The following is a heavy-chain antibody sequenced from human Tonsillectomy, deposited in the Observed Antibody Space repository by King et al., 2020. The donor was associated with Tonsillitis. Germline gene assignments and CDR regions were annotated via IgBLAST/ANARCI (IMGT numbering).Heavy chain of an antibody. J-gene: IGHJ4*02. V-gene: IGHV3-7*03. CDR2: MKQDGGQI. D-gene: IGHD1-14*01. CDR3: AGETGGLTGTHCFGD. CDR1: GFTFSSYW. Sequence: VQLVESGGGLVQPGGSLRLSCAASGFTFSSYWMSWVRQAPGKGLEWVANMKQDGGQIYYVDSVKGRFTISRDNAKNSLYLQMNSPRAEDTAIYYCAGETGGLTGTHCFGDWGQGTLGT.